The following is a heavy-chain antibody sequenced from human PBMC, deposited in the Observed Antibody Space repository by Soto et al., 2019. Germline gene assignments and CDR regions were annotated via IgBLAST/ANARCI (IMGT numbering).Heavy chain of an antibody. CDR3: ALGYNWNYYFDY. CDR1: GHTFTITRFP. Sequence: QVHLVQSGAEVKKPGASVSLSCPASGHTFTITRFPMHWVRQAPGQRLEWMGLINVGNDNTKYSQKFQGRVTTTRDPSALTAYMELSGLRSDDTAVYCCALGYNWNYYFDYWGQGTLVTVSS. D-gene: IGHD1-7*01. V-gene: IGHV1-3*01. CDR2: INVGNDNT. J-gene: IGHJ4*02.